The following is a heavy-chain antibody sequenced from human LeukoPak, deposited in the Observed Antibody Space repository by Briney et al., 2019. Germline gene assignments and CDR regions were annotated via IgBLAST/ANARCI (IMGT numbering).Heavy chain of an antibody. D-gene: IGHD2-15*01. CDR3: ARDRYCIGGICYSGRFDP. J-gene: IGHJ5*02. CDR1: GGSMNDYH. V-gene: IGHV4-59*01. CDR2: MYYSGST. Sequence: SETLSLTCTVSGGSMNDYHWSWIRQPPGKGLEGIGYMYYSGSTNYNPSLKSRVSISIDTSKNQFSLKLSSVTAADTAVYYCARDRYCIGGICYSGRFDPWGRGTLVTVSS.